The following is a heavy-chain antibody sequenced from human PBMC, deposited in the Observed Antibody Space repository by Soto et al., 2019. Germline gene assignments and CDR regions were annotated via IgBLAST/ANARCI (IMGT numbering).Heavy chain of an antibody. J-gene: IGHJ4*02. Sequence: QITLKESGPTLVKPTQTLTLTCTFSGFSLSTSGVCVGWFRQPPGKALEWLAIICWDDGKRYSPSLKSRLTITQDTSKKQVVLILTNMDPVDTATYFCAHRRQLGDLDSWGQGTLVTVSS. V-gene: IGHV2-5*02. CDR2: ICWDDGK. D-gene: IGHD7-27*01. CDR1: GFSLSTSGVC. CDR3: AHRRQLGDLDS.